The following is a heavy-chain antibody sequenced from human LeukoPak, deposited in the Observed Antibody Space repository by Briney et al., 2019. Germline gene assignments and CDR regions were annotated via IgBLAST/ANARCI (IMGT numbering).Heavy chain of an antibody. J-gene: IGHJ4*02. D-gene: IGHD6-19*01. Sequence: GGSLRLSCAASGFTFSSYWMSWVRQAPGKGLVWVSRINSDGSSTSYADSVKGRFTISRDNAKNTLYLQMNSLRAEDTAVYYCARGSGWFYFDYWGQGTLVTVSS. CDR2: INSDGSST. V-gene: IGHV3-74*01. CDR3: ARGSGWFYFDY. CDR1: GFTFSSYW.